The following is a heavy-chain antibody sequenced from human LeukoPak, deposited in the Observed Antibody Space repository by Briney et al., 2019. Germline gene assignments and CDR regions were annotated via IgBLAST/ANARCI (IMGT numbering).Heavy chain of an antibody. J-gene: IGHJ4*02. V-gene: IGHV1-69*13. CDR3: ARSEWELTLDY. D-gene: IGHD1-26*01. CDR2: ITPIFGTA. CDR1: GGTFSSYD. Sequence: ASVKVSCKASGGTFSSYDISWVRQAPGQGLESMGEITPIFGTANYAHKFQGRVTITADESTSTAYMELSSLRYEDTAVYYCARSEWELTLDYWGQGTLLTVSS.